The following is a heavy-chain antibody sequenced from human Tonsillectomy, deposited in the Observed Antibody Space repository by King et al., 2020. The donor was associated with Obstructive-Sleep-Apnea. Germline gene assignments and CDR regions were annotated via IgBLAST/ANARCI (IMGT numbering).Heavy chain of an antibody. J-gene: IGHJ4*02. CDR2: ISSNGGST. CDR1: GFTFSSYA. V-gene: IGHV3-64D*06. CDR3: STQLLWFGGLLFFDY. Sequence: VQLVESGGGLVQPGGALRLSCSASGFTFSSYAMHWVRQAPGKGLEYGLAISSNGGSTYYADSVKGSFTISRDNSKNTLYLQMSSLRAEDTAVYYCSTQLLWFGGLLFFDYWGQGTLVTVSS. D-gene: IGHD3-10*01.